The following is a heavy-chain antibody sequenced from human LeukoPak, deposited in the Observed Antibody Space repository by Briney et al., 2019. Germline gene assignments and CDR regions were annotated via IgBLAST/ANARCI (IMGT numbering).Heavy chain of an antibody. Sequence: SETLSLTCTVSSGSISGYYWSWIRQPPGKGLEWIGYIYYSGSTNYNPSLKSRVSISVDTSKNQFSLKLSSVTAADTAVYYCARLGLSSSAGGAHYYYMDVWGKGTTVTVSS. CDR2: IYYSGST. V-gene: IGHV4-59*01. J-gene: IGHJ6*03. CDR1: SGSISGYY. CDR3: ARLGLSSSAGGAHYYYMDV. D-gene: IGHD6-6*01.